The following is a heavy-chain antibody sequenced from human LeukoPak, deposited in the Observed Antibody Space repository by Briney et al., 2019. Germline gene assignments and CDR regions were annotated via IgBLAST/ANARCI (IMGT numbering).Heavy chain of an antibody. CDR2: INAGNGNT. CDR3: ARWPGPSIAASGGVYYYYYMDV. J-gene: IGHJ6*03. D-gene: IGHD6-13*01. Sequence: ASVKVSCKASGYTFTSYAMHWVRQAPGQRLEWMGWINAGNGNTKYSQEFQGRVTITRDTSASTAYMELSSLRSEDTAVYYCARWPGPSIAASGGVYYYYYMDVWGKGTTVTISS. V-gene: IGHV1-3*03. CDR1: GYTFTSYA.